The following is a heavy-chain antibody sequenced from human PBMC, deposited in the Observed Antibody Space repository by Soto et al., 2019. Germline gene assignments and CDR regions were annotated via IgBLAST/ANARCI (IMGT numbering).Heavy chain of an antibody. V-gene: IGHV4-4*02. CDR3: ARLGTDVAAAGPDY. D-gene: IGHD6-13*01. CDR1: GGSISTNNW. CDR2: IYHNEIMKYNPSLT. Sequence: QVQLQESGPGLVKPSGTLSLTCAVSGGSISTNNWWSWVRQPPGKGLEWIGEIYHNEIMKYNPSLTNCNPSLKSRVNISVDKSKNQFSLKLTSVTAADTAVYYCARLGTDVAAAGPDYWGHGTLVTVSS. J-gene: IGHJ4*01.